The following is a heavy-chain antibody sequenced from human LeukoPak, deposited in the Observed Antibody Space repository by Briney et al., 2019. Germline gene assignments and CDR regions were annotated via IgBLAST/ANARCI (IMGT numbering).Heavy chain of an antibody. D-gene: IGHD3-10*01. Sequence: PGGSLRLSCAASGFTVSSNYMSWVRQAPGKGLEWVSVIYSGGSTYYADSVKGRLTISRDNSKNTLYLQVNSLRAEDTTVYYCARDQHYGSGSYFDYWGQGTLVTVSS. V-gene: IGHV3-66*01. CDR3: ARDQHYGSGSYFDY. CDR2: IYSGGST. CDR1: GFTVSSNY. J-gene: IGHJ4*02.